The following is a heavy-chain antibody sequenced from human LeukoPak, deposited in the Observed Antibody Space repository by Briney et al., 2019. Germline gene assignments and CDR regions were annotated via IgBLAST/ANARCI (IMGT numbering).Heavy chain of an antibody. Sequence: GGSLRLSCAASGFTFSSYSMNWVRQAPGKGLEWVSSISSSSYIYYADSVKGRFTISRDNAKNSLYLQMNSLRAEDTAVYYCATSLLLWFGELTTFDYWGQGTLVTVSS. V-gene: IGHV3-21*01. J-gene: IGHJ4*02. CDR2: ISSSSYI. CDR1: GFTFSSYS. D-gene: IGHD3-10*01. CDR3: ATSLLLWFGELTTFDY.